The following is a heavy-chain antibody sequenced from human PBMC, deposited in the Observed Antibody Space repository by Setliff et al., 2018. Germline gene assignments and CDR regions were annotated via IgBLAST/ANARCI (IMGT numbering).Heavy chain of an antibody. D-gene: IGHD2-2*01. CDR2: VNDDGSSA. V-gene: IGHV3-74*03. J-gene: IGHJ4*02. CDR1: GFTFSSYW. Sequence: GGSLRLSCAASGFTFSSYWMHWVRQDPGKGLVWVSRVNDDGSSAMYADSVKGRFTISRDNAKNTPYLQMNSLRAEDTAVYYCARAHSSTLSVHDYWGQGTLVTVSS. CDR3: ARAHSSTLSVHDY.